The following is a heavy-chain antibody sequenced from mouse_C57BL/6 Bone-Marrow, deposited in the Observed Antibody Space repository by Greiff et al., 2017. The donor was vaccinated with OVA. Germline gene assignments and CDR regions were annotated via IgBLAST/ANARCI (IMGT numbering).Heavy chain of an antibody. V-gene: IGHV1-85*01. CDR3: AKWRWSYFAY. CDR2: IYPRDGST. J-gene: IGHJ2*01. Sequence: QVQLQQSGPELVKPGASVKLSCKASGYTFTSYDINWVQQRPGQGLEWIGWIYPRDGSTKYNEKFKGKATLTVDTSSSTAYLELHSLTSEESAIYFYAKWRWSYFAYWGQGTTLTVSS. CDR1: GYTFTSYD. D-gene: IGHD2-3*01.